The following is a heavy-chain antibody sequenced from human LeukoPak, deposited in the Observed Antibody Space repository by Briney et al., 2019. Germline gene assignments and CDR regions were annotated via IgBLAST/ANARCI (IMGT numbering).Heavy chain of an antibody. CDR1: GFTFSSYA. D-gene: IGHD1-26*01. CDR3: AKGSREWELLDAFDI. J-gene: IGHJ3*02. Sequence: GGSLRLSCAASGFTFSSYAMSWVRQAPGKGLEWVSAISGSGGSTYYADSVKGRFTISRDNAKNTLYLQMNSLRAEDTAVYYCAKGSREWELLDAFDIWGQGTMVTVSS. CDR2: ISGSGGST. V-gene: IGHV3-23*01.